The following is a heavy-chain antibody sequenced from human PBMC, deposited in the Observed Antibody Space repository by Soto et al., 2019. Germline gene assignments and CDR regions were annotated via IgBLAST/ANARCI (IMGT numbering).Heavy chain of an antibody. D-gene: IGHD6-19*01. J-gene: IGHJ4*02. CDR2: TRNKANRYTT. CDR1: GFTFSDHY. CDR3: AGAEDSSDGRHFNY. V-gene: IGHV3-72*01. Sequence: EVQLVESGGGLVQPGGSLRLSCAASGFTFSDHYMDWVRQAPGKGLEWVARTRNKANRYTTEYAASVRGRFTISRDDSKNSLYLQMNSLKAEDTAVYFCAGAEDSSDGRHFNYWGQGTLVTVSS.